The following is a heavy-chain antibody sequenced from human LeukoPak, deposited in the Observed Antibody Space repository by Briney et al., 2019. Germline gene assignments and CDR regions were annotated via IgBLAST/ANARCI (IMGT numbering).Heavy chain of an antibody. CDR1: GFTFTNHG. CDR3: ARNPSLAVAGLYDY. CDR2: ISGSGYNT. J-gene: IGHJ4*02. V-gene: IGHV3-23*01. Sequence: GGSLRLSCVASGFTFTNHGMSWVRQTPGKGLEWVSTISGSGYNTYYADSVKGRFTISRDNSKNTLYLQMGSLRAEDMAVYYCARNPSLAVAGLYDYWGQGTLVTVSS. D-gene: IGHD6-19*01.